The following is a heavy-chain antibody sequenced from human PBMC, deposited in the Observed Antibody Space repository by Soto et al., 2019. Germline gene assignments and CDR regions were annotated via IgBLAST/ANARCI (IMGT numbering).Heavy chain of an antibody. Sequence: ETLSLTCAVYGGSLSGYYWSWIRQPPGKGLEWIGEINHSGSTNYNPSLKSRVTISVDTSKNQFSLKLSSVTAADTAVYYCARDRGDYHFDYWGQGTLVTVSS. CDR3: ARDRGDYHFDY. CDR2: INHSGST. J-gene: IGHJ4*02. CDR1: GGSLSGYY. D-gene: IGHD4-17*01. V-gene: IGHV4-34*01.